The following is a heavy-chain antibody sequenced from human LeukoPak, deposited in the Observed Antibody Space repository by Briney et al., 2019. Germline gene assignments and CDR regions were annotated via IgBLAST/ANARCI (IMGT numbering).Heavy chain of an antibody. CDR1: GGTFSIYA. Sequence: SVTVSCKASGGTFSIYAISWVRQAPGQGLEWMGRIIPILGIANYAQKFQGRVTITADKSTSTAYMELSSLRSEDTAVYYCARIGSMDYYGMDVWGQGTAATVSS. D-gene: IGHD2-15*01. J-gene: IGHJ6*02. CDR3: ARIGSMDYYGMDV. V-gene: IGHV1-69*04. CDR2: IIPILGIA.